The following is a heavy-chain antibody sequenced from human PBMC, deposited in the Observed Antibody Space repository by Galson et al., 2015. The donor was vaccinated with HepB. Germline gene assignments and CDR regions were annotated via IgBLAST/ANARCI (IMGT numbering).Heavy chain of an antibody. CDR3: AREYYYDRGGAFDI. Sequence: SLRLSCAASGFTVSSNYMSWVRQAPGKGLEWVSVIYSGGSTYYADSVKGRFTISRHNSKNTLYLQMNSLRAEDTAVYYCAREYYYDRGGAFDIWGQGTMVTVSS. D-gene: IGHD3-22*01. J-gene: IGHJ3*02. V-gene: IGHV3-53*04. CDR1: GFTVSSNY. CDR2: IYSGGST.